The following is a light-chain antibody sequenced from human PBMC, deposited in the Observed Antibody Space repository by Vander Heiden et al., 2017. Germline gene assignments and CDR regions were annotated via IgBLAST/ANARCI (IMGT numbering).Light chain of an antibody. V-gene: IGKV3-11*01. CDR3: QQRVNWPPTYT. CDR2: EAS. Sequence: DIVLTQSPATLSLSPGETATLSCRASQSVGTYLAWYQQKPGQAPRLLIYEASKRASGVPARFTGSGSGTDFTLTVTRLESDDFSFYYCQQRVNWPPTYTFGQGTKLEIK. CDR1: QSVGTY. J-gene: IGKJ2*01.